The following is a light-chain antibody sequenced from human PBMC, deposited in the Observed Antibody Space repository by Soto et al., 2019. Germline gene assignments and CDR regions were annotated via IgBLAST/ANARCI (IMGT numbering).Light chain of an antibody. V-gene: IGKV3-20*01. Sequence: EIELTQSPGTLSLSPGERATLSCRASQSVSSTSLEWYQQKPGQAPRLLMYGVSSRATGIPDRFSGSGSGTDFTLTINRLEPEDFAVYFCQQYDNSVWTFGQGTRVEIK. CDR1: QSVSSTS. CDR3: QQYDNSVWT. J-gene: IGKJ1*01. CDR2: GVS.